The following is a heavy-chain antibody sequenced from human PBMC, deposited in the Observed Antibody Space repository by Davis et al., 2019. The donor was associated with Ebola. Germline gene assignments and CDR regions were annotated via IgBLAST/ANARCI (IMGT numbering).Heavy chain of an antibody. D-gene: IGHD4-17*01. CDR3: ATNAGYGDYVTYYYGMDV. Sequence: MPSETLSLTCAVSGAFVSSGGYSWIWIRQPPGKGLEWIGNYYYTGSTYYSPSLRSRVTISVDTSKNLFSLKLTSVTAADTAVYYCATNAGYGDYVTYYYGMDVWGKGTTVTVSS. V-gene: IGHV4-30-4*07. CDR1: GAFVSSGGYS. CDR2: YYYTGST. J-gene: IGHJ6*04.